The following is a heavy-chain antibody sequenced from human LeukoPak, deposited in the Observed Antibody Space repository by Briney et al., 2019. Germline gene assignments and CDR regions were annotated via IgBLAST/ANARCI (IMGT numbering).Heavy chain of an antibody. CDR2: IYPGNSDT. CDR3: ATYGYQSGGWPVGGGY. D-gene: IGHD6-19*01. J-gene: IGHJ4*02. Sequence: GESLKISCKASGYTFTTHWIGWVRQMSGKGLEWMAIIYPGNSDTRYSPSFQGQVTISADKSISTAYLQWSSLKSPDTAMYYCATYGYQSGGWPVGGGYWGQGTLVTVSS. V-gene: IGHV5-51*01. CDR1: GYTFTTHW.